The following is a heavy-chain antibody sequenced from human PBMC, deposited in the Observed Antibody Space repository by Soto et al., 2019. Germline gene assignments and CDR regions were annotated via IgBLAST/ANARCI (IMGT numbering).Heavy chain of an antibody. CDR3: GRDGGYTAMVIVGSMLVHYYGLDV. CDR2: ISYDGSNK. Sequence: QVQLVESGGGVVQPGRSLRLSCAASGFTFSSYAMHWVRQAPGKGLEWVAVISYDGSNKYYADSVKGRFTISRDNSKNTVYVNMNSLSAEDTAVYFCGRDGGYTAMVIVGSMLVHYYGLDVWGQGTTVVVSS. V-gene: IGHV3-30-3*01. CDR1: GFTFSSYA. D-gene: IGHD5-18*01. J-gene: IGHJ6*02.